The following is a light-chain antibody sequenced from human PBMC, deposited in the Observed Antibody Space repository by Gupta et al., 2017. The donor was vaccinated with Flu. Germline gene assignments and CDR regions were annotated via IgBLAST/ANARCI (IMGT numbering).Light chain of an antibody. CDR3: QQREDWWPIT. V-gene: IGKV3-11*01. CDR1: QNVERY. CDR2: DVS. J-gene: IGKJ5*01. Sequence: ATLSLSPAKRATLSCRDSQNVERYLAWYQLTPGQGPSLHIYDVSARDTGVPARFRGRGYGTDFTLNFPSQEPEDCGSYCGQQREDWWPITFGQGTQLDIK.